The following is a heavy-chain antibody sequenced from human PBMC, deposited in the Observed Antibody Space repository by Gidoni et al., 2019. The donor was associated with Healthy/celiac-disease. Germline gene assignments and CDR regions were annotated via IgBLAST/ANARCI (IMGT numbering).Heavy chain of an antibody. J-gene: IGHJ4*02. CDR1: GGSFRGYY. D-gene: IGHD3-3*01. Sequence: QVQLQQWGAGLLKPSETLSLTCAVDGGSFRGYYCIWIRQPPGKGLEWIGKINQSGSTNYNPSLKSRVTISVDTSKNQFSLKLSSVTAADTAVYYCARGGRGYYPAPRLYYFDYWGQGTLVTVSS. CDR3: ARGGRGYYPAPRLYYFDY. V-gene: IGHV4-34*01. CDR2: INQSGST.